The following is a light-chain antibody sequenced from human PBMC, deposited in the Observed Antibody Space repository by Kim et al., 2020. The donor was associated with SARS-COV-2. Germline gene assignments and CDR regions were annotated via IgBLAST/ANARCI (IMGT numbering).Light chain of an antibody. CDR1: HTLVNGGGSPF. CDR3: MQYVYWPHT. CDR2: DVS. V-gene: IGKV2-30*01. J-gene: IGKJ1*01. Sequence: QPASISCRSSHTLVNGGGSPFLNWFHQRPGQSPRRLIFDVSKRDSGVPDRFSGSGSGTDFTLKISSVEAEDVGIYYCMQYVYWPHTFGQGTKVDIK.